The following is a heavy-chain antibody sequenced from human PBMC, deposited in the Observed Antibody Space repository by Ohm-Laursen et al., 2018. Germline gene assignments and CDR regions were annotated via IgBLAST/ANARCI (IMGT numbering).Heavy chain of an antibody. D-gene: IGHD5-18*01. Sequence: GSLRLSCAASGFIFSSHWMHWVRQAPGKGLVWVSRINSDGSSTSYADSVKGRFTISRDNAKNTLYLQMNSLRAEDTAIYYCAKATGQRHFDYWGQGTLVTVSS. CDR1: GFIFSSHW. V-gene: IGHV3-74*01. J-gene: IGHJ4*02. CDR2: INSDGSST. CDR3: AKATGQRHFDY.